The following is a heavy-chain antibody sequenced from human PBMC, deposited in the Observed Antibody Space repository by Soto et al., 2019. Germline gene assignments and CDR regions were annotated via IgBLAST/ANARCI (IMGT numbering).Heavy chain of an antibody. Sequence: EVQLLESGGGLVQPGGSLRLSCAASGFTFSSFVMNWVRQAQGKGLEWVSTISPGADVSHYTDSVKGRFTISRDNSRRTLHLQMDSLIVEDAADYFCVRRAITATTKWGAFDVWGQGTAVTVSS. CDR1: GFTFSSFV. J-gene: IGHJ3*01. CDR3: VRRAITATTKWGAFDV. D-gene: IGHD1-20*01. CDR2: ISPGADVS. V-gene: IGHV3-23*01.